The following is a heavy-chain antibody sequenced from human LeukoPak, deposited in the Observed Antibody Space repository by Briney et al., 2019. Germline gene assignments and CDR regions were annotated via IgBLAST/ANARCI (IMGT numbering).Heavy chain of an antibody. J-gene: IGHJ4*02. V-gene: IGHV3-30-3*01. CDR3: TRAGGSYWGVFYY. CDR1: GFTFSSYA. Sequence: PGRSLRLSCAASGFTFSSYAMHWVRQAPGRGLEWVAVISYDGSNKYYADPVKGRFTIPRDNSKNTLYLQMNSLRAEDTAVYYCTRAGGSYWGVFYYWGQGTLGTVSS. D-gene: IGHD1-26*01. CDR2: ISYDGSNK.